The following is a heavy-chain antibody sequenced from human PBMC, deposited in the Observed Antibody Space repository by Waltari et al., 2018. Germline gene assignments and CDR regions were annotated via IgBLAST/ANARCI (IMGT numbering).Heavy chain of an antibody. D-gene: IGHD3-3*01. J-gene: IGHJ6*02. CDR2: IYYSGST. CDR1: GGSISSYY. CDR3: ARDRITIFGVVSGPEYYYYYYGMDV. Sequence: QVQLQESGPGLVKPSETLSLTCTVSGGSISSYYWSWIRQPPGKGLEWIGYIYYSGSTNYNPALKSRVTISVDTSKNQFSLKLSSVTAADTAVYYCARDRITIFGVVSGPEYYYYYYGMDVWGQGTTVTVSS. V-gene: IGHV4-59*01.